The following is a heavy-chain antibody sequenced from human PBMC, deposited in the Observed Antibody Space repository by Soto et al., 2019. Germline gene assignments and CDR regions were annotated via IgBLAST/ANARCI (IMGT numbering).Heavy chain of an antibody. J-gene: IGHJ5*01. CDR1: GGSISSGGYY. CDR2: VYYNGST. D-gene: IGHD2-15*01. CDR3: ARALSEYGSGPLDT. Sequence: PSETLSLTCTVSGGSISSGGYYWSWIRQHPGKGLEWIGDVYYNGSTNSNPSLKSRVTISRNTSEKQFSLRLISVTAADTAVYYCARALSEYGSGPLDTWGHGILVTVSS. V-gene: IGHV4-61*08.